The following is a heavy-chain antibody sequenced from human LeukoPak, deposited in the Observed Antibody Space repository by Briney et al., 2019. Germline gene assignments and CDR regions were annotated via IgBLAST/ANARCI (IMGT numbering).Heavy chain of an antibody. CDR2: ISSGSSYI. D-gene: IGHD3-22*01. Sequence: GGSLRLSCAASGFTFSSYSMNWVRQAPGKGLEWVSSISSGSSYIYYTDSVKGRFTISRDNAKNSLYLQMNSLRAEDTAVYYCARDLLPYYWGQGTLVTVSS. V-gene: IGHV3-21*01. CDR3: ARDLLPYY. J-gene: IGHJ4*02. CDR1: GFTFSSYS.